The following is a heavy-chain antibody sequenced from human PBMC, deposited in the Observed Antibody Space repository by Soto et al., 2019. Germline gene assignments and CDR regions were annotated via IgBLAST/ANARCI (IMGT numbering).Heavy chain of an antibody. J-gene: IGHJ4*02. CDR2: ISATGGST. D-gene: IGHD1-7*01. CDR3: AKNYNWNFVVEY. CDR1: GFPFSNHA. V-gene: IGHV3-23*01. Sequence: EVQSLESGGDFVQPGRSLRLSCAASGFPFSNHARSWVRQAPGKGLEWLSAISATGGSTYYADSVRGRFSISRDNSKNTVFLQMDSLTAEDTAVYFCAKNYNWNFVVEYWGRGTLVTVS.